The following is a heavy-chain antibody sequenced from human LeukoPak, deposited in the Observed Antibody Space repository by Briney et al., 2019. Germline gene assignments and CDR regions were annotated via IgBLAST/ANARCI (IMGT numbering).Heavy chain of an antibody. Sequence: SETLSLTCTVSGGSISSYYWSWIRQPSGKGLEWIGYIYYSGSTNYNPSLKSRVTISVDTSKNQFSLKLSSVTAADTAVYYCARHQPPYSSGWYYFDYWGQGTLVTVSS. CDR1: GGSISSYY. CDR2: IYYSGST. CDR3: ARHQPPYSSGWYYFDY. V-gene: IGHV4-59*08. D-gene: IGHD6-19*01. J-gene: IGHJ4*02.